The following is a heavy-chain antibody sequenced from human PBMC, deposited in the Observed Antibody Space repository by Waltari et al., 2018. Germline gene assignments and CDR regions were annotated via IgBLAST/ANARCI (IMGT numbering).Heavy chain of an antibody. D-gene: IGHD2-15*01. J-gene: IGHJ4*02. Sequence: QLKLQESGPGLVKPSGTLLLTCGVSGESVSSPYLWNWVRQPPGKGLEWIGQVHGSGRTNYHPAFAGRVTVSLDTYNNHFSLRVTSATAADTAVYYCARDRGRGLYLDSWGPGTLVTVSP. CDR1: GESVSSPYL. V-gene: IGHV4-4*02. CDR3: ARDRGRGLYLDS. CDR2: VHGSGRT.